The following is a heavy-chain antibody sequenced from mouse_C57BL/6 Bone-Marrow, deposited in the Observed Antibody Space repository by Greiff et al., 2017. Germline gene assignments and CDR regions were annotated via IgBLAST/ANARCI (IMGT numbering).Heavy chain of an antibody. J-gene: IGHJ3*01. CDR3: TPIYYDYDGEFAY. CDR1: GFNIKDDY. CDR2: IDPENGDT. Sequence: VQLQQSGAELVRPGASVKLSCTASGFNIKDDYMHWVKQRPEQGLEWIGWIDPENGDTEYASKFQGKATITADTSSNTAYLQLSSLTSEDTAVYYCTPIYYDYDGEFAYWGQGTLVTVSA. V-gene: IGHV14-4*01. D-gene: IGHD2-4*01.